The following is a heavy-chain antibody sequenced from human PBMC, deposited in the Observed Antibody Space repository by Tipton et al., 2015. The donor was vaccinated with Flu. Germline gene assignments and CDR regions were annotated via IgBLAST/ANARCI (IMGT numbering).Heavy chain of an antibody. CDR1: GFPFSTYT. CDR2: ISGSSRTI. J-gene: IGHJ3*02. CDR3: AKRFRSLGYYDYVWGSYRSGSPTAHDAFDI. Sequence: PRLSCAASGFPFSTYTMNWVRQAPGKGLEWVSYISGSSRTIYYADSEKGRFTISRDNAKNSLYLQMNSLRAEDTAVYYCAKRFRSLGYYDYVWGSYRSGSPTAHDAFDIWGQGTMVTVSS. D-gene: IGHD3-16*02. V-gene: IGHV3-48*01.